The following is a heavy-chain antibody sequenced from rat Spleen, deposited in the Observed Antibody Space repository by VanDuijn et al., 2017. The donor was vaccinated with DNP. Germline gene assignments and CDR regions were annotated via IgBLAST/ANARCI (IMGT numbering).Heavy chain of an antibody. CDR1: GFTFSDYY. Sequence: EVQLVESGGGLVQPGRSLKLSCAASGFTFSDYYMAWVRQAPTKGLEWVAYIRNDGGNTQYGDSVKGRFTVSRDNAKSTLYLQMNGLRSEDMATDFCARWSSSHWYFDFWGPGTMVTVSS. CDR3: ARWSSSHWYFDF. CDR2: IRNDGGNT. D-gene: IGHD3-1*01. J-gene: IGHJ1*01. V-gene: IGHV5-22*01.